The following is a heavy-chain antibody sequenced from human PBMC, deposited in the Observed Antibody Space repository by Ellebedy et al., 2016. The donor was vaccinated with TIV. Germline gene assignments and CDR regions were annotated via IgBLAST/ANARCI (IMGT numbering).Heavy chain of an antibody. CDR3: ARFGGYVGPDY. J-gene: IGHJ4*02. CDR2: IYYSGST. Sequence: SETLSLTCTVSGGSISSYYWSWIRQPPGKGLEWIGYIYYSGSTNYNPSLKGRVTISVDTSKNQFSLKLSSVTAADTAVYYCARFGGYVGPDYWGQGTLVTVSS. D-gene: IGHD5-12*01. V-gene: IGHV4-59*08. CDR1: GGSISSYY.